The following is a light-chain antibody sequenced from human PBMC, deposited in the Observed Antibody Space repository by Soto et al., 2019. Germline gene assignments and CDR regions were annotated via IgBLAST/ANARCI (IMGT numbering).Light chain of an antibody. V-gene: IGKV1-39*01. CDR1: QSISTF. Sequence: DIQMTQSPSSLSASVGDRVTITCRASQSISTFLNWYQQKPGKAPQLLIYAASTLQSGVPSGFSGSGSGTDFALTISSLQPEDFATYFCQQSYTTPQSWTFGQGTKVEIK. J-gene: IGKJ1*01. CDR2: AAS. CDR3: QQSYTTPQSWT.